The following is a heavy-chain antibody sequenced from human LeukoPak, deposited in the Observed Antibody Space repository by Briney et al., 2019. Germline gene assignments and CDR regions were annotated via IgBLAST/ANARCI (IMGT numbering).Heavy chain of an antibody. D-gene: IGHD2-15*01. CDR2: IKQDESKK. CDR1: GFTFSNYW. Sequence: GGSLRLSCAASGFTFSNYWMSWVRQAPGKGLEWVANIKQDESKKYYVDSVKGRFTISRDNPKNTLYLQMNSLRAEDTAVYYCARAGGGWYIWDYWGQGTLVTVSS. J-gene: IGHJ4*02. V-gene: IGHV3-7*03. CDR3: ARAGGGWYIWDY.